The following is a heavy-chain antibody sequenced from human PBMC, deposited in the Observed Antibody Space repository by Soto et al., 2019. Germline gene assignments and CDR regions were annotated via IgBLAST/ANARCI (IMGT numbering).Heavy chain of an antibody. J-gene: IGHJ6*02. CDR3: ARVRDPHLDHYGLDV. CDR1: GFTFNVYG. V-gene: IGHV1-69*06. Sequence: QVQLVQSGAEVKNPGSSVKVSCKTSGFTFNVYGLHWVRQAPGQGLEWVGGLIPIYNEPYYAPKFQGGVTISADKSTTTFHLELSSLRSDDTAVYFCARVRDPHLDHYGLDVWGQGTTVTVS. CDR2: LIPIYNEP.